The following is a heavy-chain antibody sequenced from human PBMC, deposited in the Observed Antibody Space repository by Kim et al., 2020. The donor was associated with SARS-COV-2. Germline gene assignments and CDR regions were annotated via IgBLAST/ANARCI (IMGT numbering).Heavy chain of an antibody. Sequence: LKSRVTTSVATSKNQFSLKLSSVTAADTAVYYCARLNLGDSYGYDYYFDYWGQGTLVTVSS. CDR3: ARLNLGDSYGYDYYFDY. V-gene: IGHV4-39*01. D-gene: IGHD5-18*01. J-gene: IGHJ4*02.